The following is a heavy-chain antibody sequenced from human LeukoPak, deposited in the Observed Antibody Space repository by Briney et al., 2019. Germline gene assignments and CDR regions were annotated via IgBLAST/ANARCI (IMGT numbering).Heavy chain of an antibody. Sequence: SETLSLTCTVSGASVSEYYWSWVRQPAGKGLEWIGRIFTTGSTDYNPSLKSRVTMSRDRSKNQLFPTLTSVTAADTAVYYCARASDSIFSYYYHMDLWGKGITVTVSS. J-gene: IGHJ6*03. CDR3: ARASDSIFSYYYHMDL. CDR1: GASVSEYY. V-gene: IGHV4-4*07. D-gene: IGHD3-3*02. CDR2: IFTTGST.